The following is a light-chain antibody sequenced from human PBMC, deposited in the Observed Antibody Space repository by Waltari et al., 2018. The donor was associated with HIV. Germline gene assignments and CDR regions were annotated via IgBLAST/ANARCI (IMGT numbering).Light chain of an antibody. CDR2: EVT. CDR1: SSDVGADNL. J-gene: IGLJ2*01. Sequence: QSALTQPASVSGSPGQSITISCTGTSSDVGADNLVSWYQQHAGKAPKLMIFEVTQRPSGVSDRFSGSRSGNTASLTISGLQADDEGDYYCCSYTGTGVVFGGGTKLTVL. V-gene: IGLV2-23*02. CDR3: CSYTGTGVV.